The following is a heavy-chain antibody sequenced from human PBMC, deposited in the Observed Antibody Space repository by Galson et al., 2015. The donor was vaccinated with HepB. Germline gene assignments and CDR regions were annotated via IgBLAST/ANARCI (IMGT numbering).Heavy chain of an antibody. CDR3: VRGNTGYGNFDY. D-gene: IGHD3-9*01. Sequence: SLRLSCAASGFTFSSYAMNWVRQAPGKGLEWVSSISSSSSYIYYADSLKGRFTISRDNAQNTLYLQMTSLRAEDTAVYFCVRGNTGYGNFDYWGQGALVTVSS. CDR2: ISSSSSYI. V-gene: IGHV3-21*03. J-gene: IGHJ4*02. CDR1: GFTFSSYA.